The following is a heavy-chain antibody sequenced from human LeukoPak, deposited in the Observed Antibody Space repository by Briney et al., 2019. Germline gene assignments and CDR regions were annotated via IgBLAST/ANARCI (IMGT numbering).Heavy chain of an antibody. CDR3: ARSGTTGTTRWFDP. CDR2: ISSSSSYT. J-gene: IGHJ5*02. CDR1: GFTFSSYS. V-gene: IGHV3-21*01. D-gene: IGHD1-1*01. Sequence: GGSLRLSCAASGFTFSSYSMNWVRQAPGKGLGWVSSISSSSSYTYYADSVKGRFTISRDNAKNSLYLQMNSLRAEDTAVYYCARSGTTGTTRWFDPWGQGTLVTVSS.